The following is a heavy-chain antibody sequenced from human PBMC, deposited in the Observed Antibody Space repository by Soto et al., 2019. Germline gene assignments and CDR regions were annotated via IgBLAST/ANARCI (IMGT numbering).Heavy chain of an antibody. J-gene: IGHJ6*02. V-gene: IGHV4-4*07. D-gene: IGHD6-19*01. CDR1: GADINTYS. Sequence: PSETLSLTCSVSGADINTYSWTWIRQPAGKGLEWTGRIYTSASINYNPSLKGRVTLSVDTSTNQVSLRLASVTAADTAIYYCARDREAGYNFYYGMDVWGQGTTVTVSS. CDR2: IYTSASI. CDR3: ARDREAGYNFYYGMDV.